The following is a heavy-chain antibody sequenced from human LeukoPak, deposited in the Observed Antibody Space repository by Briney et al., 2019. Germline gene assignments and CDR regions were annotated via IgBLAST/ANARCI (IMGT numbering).Heavy chain of an antibody. J-gene: IGHJ4*02. CDR2: IKQDGSEK. V-gene: IGHV3-7*01. CDR1: GFTFSSYW. CDR3: ARVKWYQLLFSDY. D-gene: IGHD2-2*01. Sequence: PGGSLRLSCAASGFTFSSYWMSWVRQAPGKGLEWVANIKQDGSEKYYVDSVKGRFTISRDSAKNSLYLQMNSLRAEDTAVYYCARVKWYQLLFSDYWGQGTLVTVSS.